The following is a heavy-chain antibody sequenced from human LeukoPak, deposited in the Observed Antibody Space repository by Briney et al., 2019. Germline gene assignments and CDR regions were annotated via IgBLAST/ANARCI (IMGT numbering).Heavy chain of an antibody. D-gene: IGHD2-2*02. J-gene: IGHJ4*02. CDR3: ARLYTYRNY. CDR1: GFTVSSYY. Sequence: GGSLRLSCAVSGFTVSSYYMSWVRQAPGKGLEWVSVIYSGDNTLYGDFVKGRFIISRHSSKNTLYLQMNNLRPDDTAVYYCARLYTYRNYWGQGTLVTVSS. CDR2: IYSGDNT. V-gene: IGHV3-53*04.